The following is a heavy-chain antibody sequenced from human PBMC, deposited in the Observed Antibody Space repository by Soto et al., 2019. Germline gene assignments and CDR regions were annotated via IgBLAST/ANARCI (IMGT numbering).Heavy chain of an antibody. CDR2: ISYDGSNK. CDR1: GFTFSSYG. J-gene: IGHJ4*02. D-gene: IGHD2-2*01. CDR3: ANPVRVVVVPAALDY. Sequence: QVQLVESGGGVVQPGRSLRLSCAASGFTFSSYGMHWVRQAPGKGLEWVAVISYDGSNKYYADSVKGRFTISRDNSKNTLYLQMNSLRAEDTAVYYCANPVRVVVVPAALDYWGQGTLVTVSS. V-gene: IGHV3-30*18.